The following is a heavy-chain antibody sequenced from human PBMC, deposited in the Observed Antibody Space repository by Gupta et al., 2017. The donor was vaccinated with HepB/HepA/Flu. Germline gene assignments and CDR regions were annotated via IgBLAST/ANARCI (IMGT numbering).Heavy chain of an antibody. CDR3: ARGGSVVVDANQLDTFDA. J-gene: IGHJ4*02. CDR1: GGSLRGYY. V-gene: IGHV4-34*02. D-gene: IGHD2-15*01. Sequence: QVHLQQWGAGLLTPSETLSLTCGVHGGSLRGYYWSWIRQPPGKGLEWLGEINHDGITIYNPCLGSRVSVARDTATGQFSLGLQYVTAADTAVYFWARGGSVVVDANQLDTFDAWGQGTRRTVSS. CDR2: INHDGIT.